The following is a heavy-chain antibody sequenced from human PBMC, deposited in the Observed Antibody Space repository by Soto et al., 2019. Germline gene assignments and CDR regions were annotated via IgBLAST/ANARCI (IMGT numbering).Heavy chain of an antibody. J-gene: IGHJ4*02. CDR1: GFTFSSYA. D-gene: IGHD3-22*01. V-gene: IGHV3-64D*08. CDR3: VKVVYIASSGYYYPY. Sequence: GGSLRLSCSASGFTFSSYAMHWVRQAPGKGLEYVSAISSNGGSTYYADSVKGRFTISRDNSKNTLYLQMSSLRAEDTAVYYCVKVVYIASSGYYYPYWGQGTLVTVSS. CDR2: ISSNGGST.